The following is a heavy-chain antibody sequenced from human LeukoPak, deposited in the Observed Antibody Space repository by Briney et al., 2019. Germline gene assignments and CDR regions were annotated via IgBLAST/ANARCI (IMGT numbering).Heavy chain of an antibody. V-gene: IGHV1-69*13. Sequence: GASVKVYCKASGGTFSSYAISWVRQAPGQGLEWMGGIIPIFGTANYAQKFQGRVTITADESTSTAYMELSSLRSEDTAVYYCARREDCSSTSCYRSWFDPWGQGTLVTVSS. D-gene: IGHD2-2*01. J-gene: IGHJ5*02. CDR3: ARREDCSSTSCYRSWFDP. CDR1: GGTFSSYA. CDR2: IIPIFGTA.